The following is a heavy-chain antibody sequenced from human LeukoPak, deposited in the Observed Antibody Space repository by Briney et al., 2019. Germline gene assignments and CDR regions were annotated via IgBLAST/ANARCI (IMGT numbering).Heavy chain of an antibody. CDR2: INHRGST. CDR3: ARGDQLGGLWGNYQYYFDY. D-gene: IGHD5-18*01. Sequence: PSETLSLTCAVYGGSFSGYYWSWLRQSPGKGQEWIGQINHRGSTNYNPSLRSRVTMSIDTSKNQFSLNLRSVTAADTAVFYCARGDQLGGLWGNYQYYFDYWGQGILVTVSS. J-gene: IGHJ4*02. V-gene: IGHV4-34*01. CDR1: GGSFSGYY.